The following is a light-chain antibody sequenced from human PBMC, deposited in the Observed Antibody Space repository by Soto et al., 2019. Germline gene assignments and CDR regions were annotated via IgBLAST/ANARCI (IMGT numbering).Light chain of an antibody. Sequence: DIVMTQSPDSLAVSLGERVTINCKSSQSVLYSSNNKNYLAWYQQKPGQPPKLLIYWASTRESGVPDRFSGSGSGTDFTLTISSLQAEDVAVYYCQQYYSTLFGPGTKVDIK. J-gene: IGKJ3*01. CDR3: QQYYSTL. CDR1: QSVLYSSNNKNY. CDR2: WAS. V-gene: IGKV4-1*01.